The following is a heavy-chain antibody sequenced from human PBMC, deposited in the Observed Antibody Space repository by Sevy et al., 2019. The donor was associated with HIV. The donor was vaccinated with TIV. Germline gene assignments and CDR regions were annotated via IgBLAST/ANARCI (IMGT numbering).Heavy chain of an antibody. CDR2: ISHDGVNE. J-gene: IGHJ3*02. CDR1: GFTFSSYG. CDR3: AKGGDSGSWGGGAFDI. Sequence: GGSLRLSCAASGFTFSSYGMHWVRQAPGKGLEWVAVISHDGVNEYCADSVKGRFTISRDNSKNTLYLQMNTLRAEDTAVHYCAKGGDSGSWGGGAFDIWGQGTMVTVSS. V-gene: IGHV3-30*18. D-gene: IGHD6-13*01.